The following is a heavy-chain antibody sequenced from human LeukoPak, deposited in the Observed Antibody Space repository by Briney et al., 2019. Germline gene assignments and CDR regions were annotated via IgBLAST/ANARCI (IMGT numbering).Heavy chain of an antibody. J-gene: IGHJ6*02. V-gene: IGHV3-30*18. Sequence: GGSLRLSCAASGFTFSSYGMHWVRQAPGKGLEWVAVISYDGSNKYYADSVKGRFTISRDNSKNTLYLQMNSLRAEDTAVYYCAKEGSYDYYYGMDVWGQGTTVTVSS. CDR1: GFTFSSYG. CDR3: AKEGSYDYYYGMDV. D-gene: IGHD1-26*01. CDR2: ISYDGSNK.